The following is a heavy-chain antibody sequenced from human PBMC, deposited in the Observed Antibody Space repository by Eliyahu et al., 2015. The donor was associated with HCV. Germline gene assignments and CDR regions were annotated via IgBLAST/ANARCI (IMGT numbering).Heavy chain of an antibody. J-gene: IGHJ6*02. CDR1: GGSFSGFH. D-gene: IGHD2-21*02. Sequence: QVQVQQWGAGLLKPSETLSXTCAVYGGSFSGFHWSWIRQSPGKGLXWIGEINHGGSTNYSPSLKSRVTISVDTSKNQFSLKLSSVTAADTAVYYCARLRVTAVQYYYGMDVWGQGTTVTVSS. CDR2: INHGGST. V-gene: IGHV4-34*01. CDR3: ARLRVTAVQYYYGMDV.